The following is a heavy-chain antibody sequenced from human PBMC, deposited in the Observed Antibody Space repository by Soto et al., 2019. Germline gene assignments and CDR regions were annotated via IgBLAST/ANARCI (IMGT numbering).Heavy chain of an antibody. CDR3: ARSRDGYNLNPIDQ. CDR1: TGSSDSFY. J-gene: IGHJ4*02. Sequence: QVQLQVSGPGLVKPSATLSLSCTVSTGSSDSFYWSWIRQPPGKGLEWIGYFFYTGSTNHNPSLKGRVTISLDMSSNQFSLSLTSVTAADTAMYYCARSRDGYNLNPIDQWGQGLLVTVSS. D-gene: IGHD5-12*01. CDR2: FFYTGST. V-gene: IGHV4-59*01.